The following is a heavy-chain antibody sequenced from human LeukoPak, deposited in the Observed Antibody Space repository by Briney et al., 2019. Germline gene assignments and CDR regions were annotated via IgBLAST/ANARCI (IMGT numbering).Heavy chain of an antibody. D-gene: IGHD2-21*01. J-gene: IGHJ5*02. Sequence: GGSLRLSCAASGFTFSSYAMHWVRQAPGKGLEWVAVISYDGSNKYYADSVKGRFTISRDNSKNTLYLQMHSLRAEDTALYYCAKVHITSWSWWFDPWGQGTLVTVSS. CDR1: GFTFSSYA. CDR3: AKVHITSWSWWFDP. CDR2: ISYDGSNK. V-gene: IGHV3-30*04.